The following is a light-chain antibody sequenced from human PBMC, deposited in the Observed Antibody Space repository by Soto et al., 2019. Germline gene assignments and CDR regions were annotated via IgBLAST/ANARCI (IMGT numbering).Light chain of an antibody. V-gene: IGKV4-1*01. CDR3: KQYYSTPRT. J-gene: IGKJ4*01. CDR2: WAY. CDR1: QSVLYSSNNKNY. Sequence: DIVLTQSPDSLAVPLGQRATINCKYSQSVLYSSNNKNYLVWYQQKPGQPHKLLIYWAYTRESGVHDRFSGSGSGTDFTLTISSLQAEDVAVYYCKQYYSTPRTFGGGTKVDIK.